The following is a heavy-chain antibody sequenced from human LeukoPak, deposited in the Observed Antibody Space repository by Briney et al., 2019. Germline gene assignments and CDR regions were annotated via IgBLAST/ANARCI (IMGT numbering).Heavy chain of an antibody. CDR2: INHSGST. V-gene: IGHV4-34*01. CDR3: ARETKRGYYYDSSGYYSDY. D-gene: IGHD3-22*01. J-gene: IGHJ4*02. Sequence: SETLSLTCAVYGGSFSGYYWSWIRQPPGKGLEWIGEINHSGSTNYNPSLKSRVTISVDTSKNQFSLKLSSVTAADTAVYYCARETKRGYYYDSSGYYSDYWGQGTLVTVSS. CDR1: GGSFSGYY.